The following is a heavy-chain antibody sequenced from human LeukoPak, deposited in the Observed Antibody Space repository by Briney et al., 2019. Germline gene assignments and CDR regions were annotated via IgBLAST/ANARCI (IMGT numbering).Heavy chain of an antibody. CDR3: AADPGSLSGSYSYYYYYMDV. D-gene: IGHD1-26*01. J-gene: IGHJ6*03. Sequence: SVKVSCTASGFTFTSSAVQWVRQARGQRLEWIGWIVVGSGNTNYAQKFQERVTITRDMSTSTAYMELSSLRSEDTAVYYCAADPGSLSGSYSYYYYYMDVWGKGTTVTVSS. V-gene: IGHV1-58*01. CDR1: GFTFTSSA. CDR2: IVVGSGNT.